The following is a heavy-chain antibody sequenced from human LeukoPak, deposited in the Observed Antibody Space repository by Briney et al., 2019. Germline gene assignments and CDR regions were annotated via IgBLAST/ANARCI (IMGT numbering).Heavy chain of an antibody. V-gene: IGHV1-46*01. CDR1: GYTFTSYY. J-gene: IGHJ6*02. CDR2: INPSGGST. CDR3: ARPDHCSSTSCYTVDYYYYYGMDV. Sequence: ASVKVSCKASGYTFTSYYMHWVRQAPGQGLEWMGIINPSGGSTSYAQKFQGRVTMTRDTSTSTVYMELSSLRSEDTAVYYCARPDHCSSTSCYTVDYYYYYGMDVWGQGTTVTVSS. D-gene: IGHD2-2*02.